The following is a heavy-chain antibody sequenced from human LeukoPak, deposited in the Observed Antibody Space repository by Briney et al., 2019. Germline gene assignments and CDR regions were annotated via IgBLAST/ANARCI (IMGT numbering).Heavy chain of an antibody. V-gene: IGHV3-23*01. Sequence: GGSLRLSCAASGFTFSSYAMSWVRQAPGKGLEWVSAISGSGGSTYYADSVKGLFTISRDNSTNTLYLQMNSLRAEDTAVYYCARGVLLLYSSSSWFDSWGQGTLVTVSS. J-gene: IGHJ5*01. CDR2: ISGSGGST. D-gene: IGHD2-21*01. CDR1: GFTFSSYA. CDR3: ARGVLLLYSSSSWFDS.